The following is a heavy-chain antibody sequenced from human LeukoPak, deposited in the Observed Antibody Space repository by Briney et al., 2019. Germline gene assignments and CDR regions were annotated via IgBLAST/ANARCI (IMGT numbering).Heavy chain of an antibody. CDR2: IYYSGST. J-gene: IGHJ4*02. V-gene: IGHV4-39*01. CDR3: ASPKPNYYGSGCYYSPFDY. Sequence: SETLSLTCTVSGGSISSSSYYWGWIRQPPGKGLEWIGSIYYSGSTYYNPSPKSRVTISVDTSKNQFPLKLSSVTAADTAAYYCASPKPNYYGSGCYYSPFDYWGQGTLVTVSS. CDR1: GGSISSSSYY. D-gene: IGHD3-10*01.